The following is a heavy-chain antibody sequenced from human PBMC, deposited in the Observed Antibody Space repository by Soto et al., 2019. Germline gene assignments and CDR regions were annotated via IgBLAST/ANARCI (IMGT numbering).Heavy chain of an antibody. Sequence: SETLSLTCTVSGGSISSYYWSWIRQPPGKGLEWIGYIYYSGSTNYNPSLKSRVTILVDTSKNQFSLKLSSVTAADTAVYYCARDLFGTTNWFDPWGQGTLVTVSS. J-gene: IGHJ5*02. CDR1: GGSISSYY. CDR2: IYYSGST. D-gene: IGHD3-16*01. V-gene: IGHV4-59*01. CDR3: ARDLFGTTNWFDP.